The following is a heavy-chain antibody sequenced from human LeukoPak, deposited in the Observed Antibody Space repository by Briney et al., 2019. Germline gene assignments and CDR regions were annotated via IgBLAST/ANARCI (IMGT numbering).Heavy chain of an antibody. CDR2: INSGGSST. Sequence: PGGSLRLSCAASGFTFSSYWMHWVRQAPGRGLVWVSRINSGGSSTSYADSVKGRFTISRDNAKNTLYLQMNSLRAEDTAVYYCAREPAARGGRSIAVADDAFDIWGQGTMVTVSS. D-gene: IGHD6-19*01. CDR3: AREPAARGGRSIAVADDAFDI. V-gene: IGHV3-74*01. CDR1: GFTFSSYW. J-gene: IGHJ3*02.